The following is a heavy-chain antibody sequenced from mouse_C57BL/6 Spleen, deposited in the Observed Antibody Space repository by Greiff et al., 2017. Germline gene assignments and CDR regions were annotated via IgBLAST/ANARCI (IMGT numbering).Heavy chain of an antibody. D-gene: IGHD2-12*01. CDR3: ARRYRYYFDY. Sequence: VQLQQPGAELVRPGSSVKLSCKASGYTFTSYWMDWVKQRPGQGLEWIGNIYPSDSETHYNQKFKDKATLTVDKSSSTAYMQLSSLTSEDSAVYYCARRYRYYFDYWGQGTTLTVSS. CDR2: IYPSDSET. V-gene: IGHV1-61*01. J-gene: IGHJ2*01. CDR1: GYTFTSYW.